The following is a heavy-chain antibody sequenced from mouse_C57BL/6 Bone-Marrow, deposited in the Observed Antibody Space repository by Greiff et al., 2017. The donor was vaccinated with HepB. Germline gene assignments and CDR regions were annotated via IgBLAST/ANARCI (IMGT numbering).Heavy chain of an antibody. CDR3: ARNGNPGYFDV. CDR2: IDPSDSYT. CDR1: GYTFTSYW. J-gene: IGHJ1*03. Sequence: VQLQQPGAELVKPGASVKLSCKASGYTFTSYWMQWVKQRPGQGLEWIGEIDPSDSYTNYNQKFKGKATLTVDTSSSTAYMQLSSLTSEDSAVYYCARNGNPGYFDVWGTGTTVTVSS. D-gene: IGHD4-1*01. V-gene: IGHV1-50*01.